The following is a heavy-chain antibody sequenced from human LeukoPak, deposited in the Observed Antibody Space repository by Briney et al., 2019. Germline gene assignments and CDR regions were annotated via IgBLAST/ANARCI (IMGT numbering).Heavy chain of an antibody. CDR1: GYTFIAYY. CDR3: ARGPLNYGGNSELAIDY. V-gene: IGHV1-2*02. CDR2: INPNSGGT. J-gene: IGHJ4*02. D-gene: IGHD4-23*01. Sequence: GASVKVSCKASGYTFIAYYMHWVRQAPGQGLEWMGWINPNSGGTNYAQKFQGRVTMTRDTSISTAYMELSRLRSDDTAVYYCARGPLNYGGNSELAIDYWGQGTLVTVSS.